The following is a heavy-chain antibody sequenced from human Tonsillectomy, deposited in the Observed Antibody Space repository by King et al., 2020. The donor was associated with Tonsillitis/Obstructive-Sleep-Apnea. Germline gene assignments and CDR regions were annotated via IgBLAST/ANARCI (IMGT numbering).Heavy chain of an antibody. CDR1: GYTFTTYY. CDR3: GGWYCRSGGCFGGGDY. CDR2: INPSDGTT. J-gene: IGHJ4*02. V-gene: IGHV1-46*04. Sequence: QLVQSGAEVKKPGASVRVSCKASGYTFTTYYMQWVRQAPGQGLEWMGIINPSDGTTSYAQKLQGRVTMTRDKSTSTVYMGLSSLTYEDTAMYYCGGWYCRSGGCFGGGDYWGQGTLVTVSS. D-gene: IGHD2-15*01.